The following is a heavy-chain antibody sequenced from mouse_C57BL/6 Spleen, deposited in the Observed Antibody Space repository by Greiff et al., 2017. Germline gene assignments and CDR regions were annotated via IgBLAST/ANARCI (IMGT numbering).Heavy chain of an antibody. CDR2: ISGGGGNT. CDR3: ARQEDGAY. J-gene: IGHJ3*01. Sequence: EVKVEESGGGLVKPGGSLKLSCAASGFTFSSYTMSWVRQTPEKRLEWVATISGGGGNTYYPDSVKGRFTISRDNAKNTLYLQMSSLRSEDTALYYCARQEDGAYWGQGTLVTVSA. V-gene: IGHV5-9*01. CDR1: GFTFSSYT.